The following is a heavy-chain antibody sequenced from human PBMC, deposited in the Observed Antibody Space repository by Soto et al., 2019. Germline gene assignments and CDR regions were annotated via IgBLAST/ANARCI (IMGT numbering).Heavy chain of an antibody. CDR3: AKDTPSAYYYDSSGYPYGMDV. D-gene: IGHD3-22*01. CDR2: ISSSGSTI. Sequence: GGSLRLSCAASGFTFSDYYMSWIRQAPGKGLEWVSYISSSGSTIYYADSVKGRFTISRDNSKNTLYLQMNSLRAEDTAVYYCAKDTPSAYYYDSSGYPYGMDVWGQGTTVTVSS. V-gene: IGHV3-11*01. J-gene: IGHJ6*02. CDR1: GFTFSDYY.